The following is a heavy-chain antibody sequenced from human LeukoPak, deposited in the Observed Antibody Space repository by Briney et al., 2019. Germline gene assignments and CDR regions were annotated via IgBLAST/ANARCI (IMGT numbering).Heavy chain of an antibody. V-gene: IGHV1-69*04. Sequence: ASVKVSCKASGGTFSSYAISWVRQAPGQGLEWMGRIIPILGIANYAQKFQGRVTITADKSTSTAYMELSSLRSEDTAVYYCARDIGVVVPAAPDYWGQGTLVTVSS. CDR1: GGTFSSYA. CDR3: ARDIGVVVPAAPDY. J-gene: IGHJ4*02. D-gene: IGHD2-2*01. CDR2: IIPILGIA.